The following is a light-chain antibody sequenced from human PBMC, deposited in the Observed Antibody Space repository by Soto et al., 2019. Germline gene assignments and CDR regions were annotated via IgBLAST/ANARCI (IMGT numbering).Light chain of an antibody. CDR2: GAS. Sequence: EIVVTQSRATLSVSPGGRSTLPCRASQSVSSNLAWYQQKPGQSPRILIYGASTRATGIPARFGGSGSGTEFTLTISSLQRDDFGIYYCQHYSRLWSFGQGTKVDIK. CDR3: QHYSRLWS. V-gene: IGKV3-15*01. J-gene: IGKJ1*01. CDR1: QSVSSN.